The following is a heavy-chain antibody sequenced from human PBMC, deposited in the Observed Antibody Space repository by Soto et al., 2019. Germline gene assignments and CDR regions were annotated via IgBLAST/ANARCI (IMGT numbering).Heavy chain of an antibody. J-gene: IGHJ6*02. Sequence: SETLSLTCTVSGGSISSYYWSWIRQPPGKGLEWIGYIYYSGSTNYNPSLKSRVTISVDTSKNQFSLKLSSVTAADTAVYYCARGYYDFWSGYYTPYYYGMDVWGQGTTVTAP. CDR1: GGSISSYY. CDR3: ARGYYDFWSGYYTPYYYGMDV. CDR2: IYYSGST. V-gene: IGHV4-59*13. D-gene: IGHD3-3*01.